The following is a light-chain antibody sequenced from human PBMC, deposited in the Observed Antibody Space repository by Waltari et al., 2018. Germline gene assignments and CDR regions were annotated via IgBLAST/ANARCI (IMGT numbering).Light chain of an antibody. CDR1: ISDVGAYNT. CDR2: EVN. CDR3: FSYAGSNTFV. J-gene: IGLJ1*01. Sequence: QSALTQPPSASGSPGQSVTISCTGTISDVGAYNTVSWYQQHPGKAPKFMIYEVNKRPSGVPDRFSGSKSGNTASLTISGLQAEDEADYYCFSYAGSNTFVFGTGTEVTVL. V-gene: IGLV2-8*01.